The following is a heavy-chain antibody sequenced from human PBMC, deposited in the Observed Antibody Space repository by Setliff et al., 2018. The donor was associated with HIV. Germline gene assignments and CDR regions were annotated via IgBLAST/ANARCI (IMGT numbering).Heavy chain of an antibody. D-gene: IGHD2-2*01. CDR3: TTDGIVVVPAAMPGDYYYGMDV. Sequence: KPSETLSLTCGVSGASISNHYWSWVRQSPGKGLEWIGYIYYTGSTNYNPSLKSRIAILLDTSKNQFSLKLNSVTAADTAVYYCTTDGIVVVPAAMPGDYYYGMDVWGQGTTVTVSS. V-gene: IGHV4-59*11. J-gene: IGHJ6*02. CDR2: IYYTGST. CDR1: GASISNHY.